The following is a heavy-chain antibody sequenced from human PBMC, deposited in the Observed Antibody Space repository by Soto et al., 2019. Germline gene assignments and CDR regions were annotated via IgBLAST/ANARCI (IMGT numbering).Heavy chain of an antibody. CDR2: IYYSGST. V-gene: IGHV4-31*02. J-gene: IGHJ4*02. D-gene: IGHD4-17*01. Sequence: SGTLSLTCTVSGGSISSGGYYWSWIRQHPGKGLEWIGYIYYSGSTYYNPSLKSRVTISVDTSKNQFSLKLSSVTAADTAVYYCARGKTTVGALDIRGKGTLVPVSP. CDR1: GGSISSGGYY. CDR3: ARGKTTVGALDI.